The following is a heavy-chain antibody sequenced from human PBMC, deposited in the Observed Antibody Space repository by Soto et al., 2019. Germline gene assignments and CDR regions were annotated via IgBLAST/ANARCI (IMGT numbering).Heavy chain of an antibody. CDR3: AGEPLWFGELWDQADY. Sequence: QVPLVQSGAEVKKPGASVKVSCKASGYTFTSYGISWVRQAPGQGLEWMGWISAYNGNTNYAQKLQGRVTMTTDTPTSTADMELRSLRSDDTAVYYCAGEPLWFGELWDQADYWGQGTLVTVSS. CDR2: ISAYNGNT. CDR1: GYTFTSYG. V-gene: IGHV1-18*01. D-gene: IGHD3-10*01. J-gene: IGHJ4*02.